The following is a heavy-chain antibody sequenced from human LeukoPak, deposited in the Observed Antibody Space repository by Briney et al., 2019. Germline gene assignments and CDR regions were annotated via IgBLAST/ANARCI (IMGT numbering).Heavy chain of an antibody. J-gene: IGHJ4*02. Sequence: GGSLRLSCAASGFTFSSYAMSWVRQAPGKGLEWVSAISGSGGSTYYADSVKGRFTISRDNSKNTLYLQMNSLRAEDTAVYYCAKDTANYGSDPEVYFDYWGQGTLVTVSS. D-gene: IGHD3-10*01. V-gene: IGHV3-23*01. CDR2: ISGSGGST. CDR3: AKDTANYGSDPEVYFDY. CDR1: GFTFSSYA.